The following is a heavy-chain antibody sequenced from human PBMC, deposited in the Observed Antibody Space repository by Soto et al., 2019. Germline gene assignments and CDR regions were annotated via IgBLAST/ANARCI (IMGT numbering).Heavy chain of an antibody. CDR2: LNAGNGNT. Sequence: QVQLVPYGATETRPGASVKVTCKASGHTFTSSAMPWVRPAPRQRLEWMGWLNAGNGNTKYSQKFQGRVTITSVTSASTAYTEFSSLRSEATAVYYGAMVDYDFWKLDVGGQVTTVTVCS. D-gene: IGHD3-3*01. CDR1: GHTFTSSA. V-gene: IGHV1-3*05. CDR3: AMVDYDFWKLDV. J-gene: IGHJ6*02.